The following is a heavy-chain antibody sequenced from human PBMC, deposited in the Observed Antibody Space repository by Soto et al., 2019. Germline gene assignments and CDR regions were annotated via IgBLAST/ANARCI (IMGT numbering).Heavy chain of an antibody. CDR1: GFTFSSYS. CDR3: ARDERFGELLDY. Sequence: EVQLVESGGGLVKPGGSLRLSCAASGFTFSSYSMNWVRQAPGKGLEWVSSISSSSSYIYYADSVKGRFTISRDNAKNSLYLQMNSLRAEDTAVYYCARDERFGELLDYWGQGTLVTVSS. V-gene: IGHV3-21*01. D-gene: IGHD3-10*01. CDR2: ISSSSSYI. J-gene: IGHJ4*02.